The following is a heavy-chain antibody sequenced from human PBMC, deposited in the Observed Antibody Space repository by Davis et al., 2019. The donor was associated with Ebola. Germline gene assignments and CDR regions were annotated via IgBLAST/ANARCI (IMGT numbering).Heavy chain of an antibody. CDR2: IYYSGSI. Sequence: SETLSLTCTVSGGSIRSSSYYWGWIRQPPGKGLEWIGSIYYSGSIYYNPSLKSRVTISVDTSKNQFSLKLSSVTAADTAVYYCASLDILTGLDVWGQGTTVTVSS. V-gene: IGHV4-39*07. J-gene: IGHJ6*02. D-gene: IGHD3-9*01. CDR3: ASLDILTGLDV. CDR1: GGSIRSSSYY.